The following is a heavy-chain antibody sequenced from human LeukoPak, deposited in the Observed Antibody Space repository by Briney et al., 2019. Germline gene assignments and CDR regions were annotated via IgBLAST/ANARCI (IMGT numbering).Heavy chain of an antibody. CDR1: GGSISNYY. D-gene: IGHD4-11*01. J-gene: IGHJ4*02. CDR2: IYYSGST. CDR3: ARDRVRGNSNPYFDY. Sequence: SEALSLTCTVSGGSISNYYWSWNRQPPGKGLEWIGYIYYSGSTNYNPSLKSRVTISVDTSKNQFSLKLSSVTAADTAVYYCARDRVRGNSNPYFDYWGQGTLVTVSS. V-gene: IGHV4-59*01.